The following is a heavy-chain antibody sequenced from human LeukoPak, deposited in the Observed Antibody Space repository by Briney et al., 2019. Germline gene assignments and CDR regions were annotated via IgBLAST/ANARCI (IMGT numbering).Heavy chain of an antibody. D-gene: IGHD5-24*01. V-gene: IGHV3-30*03. J-gene: IGHJ4*02. Sequence: GGSLRLSCAASGFTFSSYGMHWVRQAPGKGLDWVAVISNDGSKKYHADSVKGRFTISRDNSKNTLYLQMNSLRAEDTAVYFCVRDGDAYNFDWWGQGALVTVSS. CDR2: ISNDGSKK. CDR1: GFTFSSYG. CDR3: VRDGDAYNFDW.